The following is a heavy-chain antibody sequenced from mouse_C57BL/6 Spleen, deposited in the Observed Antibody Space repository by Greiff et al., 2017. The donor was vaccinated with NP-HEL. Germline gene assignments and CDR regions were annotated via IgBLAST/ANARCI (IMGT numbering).Heavy chain of an antibody. CDR1: GYAFSSSW. J-gene: IGHJ1*03. V-gene: IGHV1-82*01. Sequence: VQLQQSGPELVKPGASVKISCKASGYAFSSSWMNWVKQRPGKGLEWIGRIYPGDGDTNYIGKFKGKATLTADKSSSTAYMQLSSLTSEDSAVYFCAREAYGSSYGYFDVWGTGTTVTVSS. CDR2: IYPGDGDT. CDR3: AREAYGSSYGYFDV. D-gene: IGHD1-1*01.